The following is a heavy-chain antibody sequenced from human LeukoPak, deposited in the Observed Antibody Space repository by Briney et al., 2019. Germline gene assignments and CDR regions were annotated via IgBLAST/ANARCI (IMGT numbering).Heavy chain of an antibody. CDR2: IYYSGST. J-gene: IGHJ4*02. V-gene: IGHV4-39*01. CDR3: ARILNHNSGSSPYSFDY. CDR1: VGSISSSSYY. Sequence: SETLSLTCAVSVGSISSSSYYWGWIRQPPGKGLEWIGSIYYSGSTYYNPSLKSRVTISVDTSKNQFSLKLRSVTAADTAVYYCARILNHNSGSSPYSFDYWGQGTLVTVSS. D-gene: IGHD1-26*01.